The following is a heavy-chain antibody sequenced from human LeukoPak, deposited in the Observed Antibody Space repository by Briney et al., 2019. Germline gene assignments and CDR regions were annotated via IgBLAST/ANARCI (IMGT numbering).Heavy chain of an antibody. CDR1: GGSISSYY. CDR2: IYYSGST. J-gene: IGHJ6*03. Sequence: PSETLSLTCTVSGGSISSYYWSWIRQPPGKGLEWIGYIYYSGSTNYNPSLKSRVTISVDTSKNQFSLKLSSVTAADTAVYYCARHFAFSYYYMDVWGKGTTVTVPS. V-gene: IGHV4-59*08. CDR3: ARHFAFSYYYMDV.